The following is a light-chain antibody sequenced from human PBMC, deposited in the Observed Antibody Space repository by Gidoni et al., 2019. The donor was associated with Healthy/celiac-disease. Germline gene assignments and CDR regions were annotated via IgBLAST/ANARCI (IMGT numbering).Light chain of an antibody. CDR3: QAWDSSTAV. J-gene: IGLJ1*01. Sequence: SYELTQPPSVSVSPGQTASITCSGDKLGYKYACWYQQKPGQSPVLVIYTESKRPSGIPERFSGSNSGNTATLTISGTQAMDEADYYCQAWDSSTAVFGTGTKVTVL. CDR1: KLGYKY. CDR2: TES. V-gene: IGLV3-1*01.